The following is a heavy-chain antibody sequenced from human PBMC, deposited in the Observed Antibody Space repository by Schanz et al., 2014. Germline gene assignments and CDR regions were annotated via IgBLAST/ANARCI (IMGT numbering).Heavy chain of an antibody. Sequence: EVHLVESGGGLVQPGGSLRLSCAASGFTFSHYWLSWVRQTPGKRLEWVANIRQDGSAKFYVDSVNSRFTISRDSARNSLYLQMSSLRAEDTAVYYCARGTPFLCDYWGQGTLVTVSS. D-gene: IGHD3-16*01. J-gene: IGHJ4*02. CDR3: ARGTPFLCDY. CDR1: GFTFSHYW. V-gene: IGHV3-7*01. CDR2: IRQDGSAK.